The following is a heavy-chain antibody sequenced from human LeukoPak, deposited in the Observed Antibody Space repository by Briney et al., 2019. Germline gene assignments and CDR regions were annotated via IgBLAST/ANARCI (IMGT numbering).Heavy chain of an antibody. CDR3: ASANDYDFWSGYYWD. Sequence: SETLSLTCAVYGGSFNGYYWSWIRQPPGKGLEWIGEINHSGSTNYNPSLKSRVTISVDTSKNQFSLKLSSVPAADTAVYYCASANDYDFWSGYYWDWGQGTLVPVSS. CDR1: GGSFNGYY. D-gene: IGHD3-3*01. J-gene: IGHJ4*02. V-gene: IGHV4-34*01. CDR2: INHSGST.